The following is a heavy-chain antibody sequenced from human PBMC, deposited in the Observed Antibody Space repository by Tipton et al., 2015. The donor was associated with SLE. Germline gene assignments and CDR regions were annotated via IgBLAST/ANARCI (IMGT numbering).Heavy chain of an antibody. J-gene: IGHJ4*02. Sequence: RSLRLSCAASGFTFSIYGMHWVRQAPGKGLEWVAVIWYDGSNKYYADSVKGRFTISRDNSKNTPYLQMNSLRAEDTAVYYCASEGGYFDYWGQGTLVTVSS. V-gene: IGHV3-33*01. CDR3: ASEGGYFDY. CDR1: GFTFSIYG. D-gene: IGHD3-16*01. CDR2: IWYDGSNK.